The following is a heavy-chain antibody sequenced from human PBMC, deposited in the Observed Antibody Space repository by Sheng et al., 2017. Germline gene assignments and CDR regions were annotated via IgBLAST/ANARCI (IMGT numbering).Heavy chain of an antibody. J-gene: IGHJ4*02. CDR3: AGIGSGSYYELDY. Sequence: EVQLVESGGGLVQPGGSLRLSCAASGFTFSSYEMNWVRQAPGKGLEWVSYISSSGSTIYYADSVKGRFTISRDNAKNSLYLQMNSLRAEDTAVYYCAGIGSGSYYELDYWGQGTLVTVSS. V-gene: IGHV3-48*03. CDR2: ISSSGSTI. D-gene: IGHD1-26*01. CDR1: GFTFSSYE.